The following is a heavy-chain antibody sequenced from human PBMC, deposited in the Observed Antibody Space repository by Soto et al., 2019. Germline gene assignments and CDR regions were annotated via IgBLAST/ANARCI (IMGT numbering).Heavy chain of an antibody. V-gene: IGHV3-23*01. CDR2: ITGGGST. CDR1: GFTFSSYA. J-gene: IGHJ4*02. Sequence: GGSLRLSCAASGFTFSSYAIIWVRQAPGKGQEWVSGITGGGSTEYAASVKGRFTISRDNSKNTVHLQMNSLRAEDTAMYYCAKDAVYNDGLWLVSDWGQGTLVTVSS. CDR3: AKDAVYNDGLWLVSD. D-gene: IGHD2-21*01.